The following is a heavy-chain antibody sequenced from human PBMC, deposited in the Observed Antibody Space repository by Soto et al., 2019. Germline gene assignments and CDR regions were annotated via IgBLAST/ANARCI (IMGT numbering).Heavy chain of an antibody. Sequence: HPGGSLRLSCAASGFTFSSYSMNWVRQAPGKGLEWVSYISSSSSTIYYADSVKGRFTISRDNSKNTLYLEVNSLRAEDTAVYYSARVWTVRGSGSYLATPRLDYWGQGTLVTVSS. CDR1: GFTFSSYS. CDR2: ISSSSSTI. D-gene: IGHD3-10*01. CDR3: ARVWTVRGSGSYLATPRLDY. J-gene: IGHJ4*02. V-gene: IGHV3-48*01.